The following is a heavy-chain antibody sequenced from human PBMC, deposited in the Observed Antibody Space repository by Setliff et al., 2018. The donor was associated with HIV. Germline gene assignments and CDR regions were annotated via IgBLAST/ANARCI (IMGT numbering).Heavy chain of an antibody. Sequence: PSETLSLTCTVTGVSISSGGFYWTWIRQHPGKGLEWIGFIFSSGSTKYNPSLKSRVTISVDTSKNQFSLKLNSVTAADTAVYYCARLIHTGLLYFDFWGLGTLVTVLL. CDR3: ARLIHTGLLYFDF. D-gene: IGHD2-8*02. CDR2: IFSSGST. CDR1: GVSISSGGFY. J-gene: IGHJ4*02. V-gene: IGHV4-39*01.